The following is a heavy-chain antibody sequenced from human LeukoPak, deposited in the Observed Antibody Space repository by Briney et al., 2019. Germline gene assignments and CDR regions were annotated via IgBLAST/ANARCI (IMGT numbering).Heavy chain of an antibody. CDR3: AKDGEYYYGSSGYYFDF. J-gene: IGHJ4*02. Sequence: PGGSLRLSCAASGFTFSSYSMNWVRQAPGKGLEWVSSISYSAGSTYYADSVKGRFTISRDNSKNTLYLQMKSLRAEDTAVYYCAKDGEYYYGSSGYYFDFWGRGTLLSFSS. D-gene: IGHD3-22*01. CDR1: GFTFSSYS. CDR2: ISYSAGST. V-gene: IGHV3-23*01.